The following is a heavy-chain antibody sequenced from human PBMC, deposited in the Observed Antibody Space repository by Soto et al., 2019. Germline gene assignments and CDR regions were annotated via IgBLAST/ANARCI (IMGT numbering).Heavy chain of an antibody. CDR2: INPSGGST. D-gene: IGHD3-22*01. CDR1: GYTFTSYY. Sequence: GASVKVSCKASGYTFTSYYMHWVRPAPGQGLEWMGIINPSGGSTSYAQKFQGRVTMTRDTSTSTVYMELSSLRSEDTAVYYCASQDYYDSSGYSLKALGGMDVWGQGTTVTVSS. J-gene: IGHJ6*02. CDR3: ASQDYYDSSGYSLKALGGMDV. V-gene: IGHV1-46*01.